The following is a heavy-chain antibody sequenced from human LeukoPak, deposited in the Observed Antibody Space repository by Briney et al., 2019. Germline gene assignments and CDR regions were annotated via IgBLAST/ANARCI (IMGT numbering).Heavy chain of an antibody. V-gene: IGHV4-59*01. CDR3: ARGSRITMFRGVRLNDAFDI. Sequence: PSETPSLTFTVSGASINGINWRWIRQPPGKGLEWIGYIYYSGSTNYNPSLKSRVTISVDTSKNQFSLKLGSVKTAVTAVYYCARGSRITMFRGVRLNDAFDIWGQGTMVTVSS. D-gene: IGHD3-10*01. J-gene: IGHJ3*02. CDR1: GASINGIN. CDR2: IYYSGST.